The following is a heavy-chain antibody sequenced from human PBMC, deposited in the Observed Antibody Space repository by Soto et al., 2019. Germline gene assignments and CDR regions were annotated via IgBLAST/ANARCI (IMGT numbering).Heavy chain of an antibody. V-gene: IGHV4-4*07. CDR3: VRDGTKTLRDWFDP. CDR1: GASINGFY. D-gene: IGHD1-1*01. CDR2: IYATGTT. Sequence: SETLSLTCTVSGASINGFYWSWIRKSAGKGLEWIGRIYATGTTDYNPSLKSRVMMSVDTSKKQFSLKLRSVTAADTAVYYCVRDGTKTLRDWFDPWGQGISVTVSS. J-gene: IGHJ5*02.